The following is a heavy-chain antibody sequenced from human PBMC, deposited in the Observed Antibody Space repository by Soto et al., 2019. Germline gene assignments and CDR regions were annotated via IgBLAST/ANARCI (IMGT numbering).Heavy chain of an antibody. CDR1: GFTFSSYW. V-gene: IGHV3-7*03. CDR2: IKQDGSEK. J-gene: IGHJ6*02. D-gene: IGHD2-2*01. Sequence: GESLKISCAASGFTFSSYWMSWVRQAPGKGLEWVANIKQDGSEKYYVDSVKGRFTISRDNAKNSLYLQMNSLRAEDTAVYYCAREVFCSSSSCQVRYGMDVWGQGTTVTVSS. CDR3: AREVFCSSSSCQVRYGMDV.